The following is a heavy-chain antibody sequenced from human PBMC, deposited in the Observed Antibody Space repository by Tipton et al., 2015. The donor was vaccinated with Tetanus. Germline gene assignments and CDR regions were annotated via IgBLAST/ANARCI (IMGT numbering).Heavy chain of an antibody. CDR1: GGSVSSGSYY. D-gene: IGHD1-1*01. CDR2: IYYSGST. J-gene: IGHJ5*02. V-gene: IGHV4-61*01. CDR3: ARGRGTANWNDEPQSLPGRINWFDP. Sequence: TLSLTCTVSGGSVSSGSYYWSWIRQPPGKGLEWIGYIYYSGSTNYNPSLKSRVTISVDTSKNQFSLKLSSVTAADTAVYYCARGRGTANWNDEPQSLPGRINWFDPWGQGTLVTVSS.